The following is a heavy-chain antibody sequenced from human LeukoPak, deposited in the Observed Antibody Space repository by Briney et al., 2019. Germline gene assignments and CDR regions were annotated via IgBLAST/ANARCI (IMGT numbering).Heavy chain of an antibody. D-gene: IGHD6-19*01. V-gene: IGHV3-23*01. CDR3: AKWSVAGSPFDY. CDR2: ISGSGGST. CDR1: GFTFSSYA. J-gene: IGHJ4*02. Sequence: AGGSLRLSCAASGFTFSSYAMSWVRQAPGKGLEWVSAISGSGGSTHYADSVKGRFTISRDNSKNTLYLQMNSLRAEDTAVYYCAKWSVAGSPFDYWGQGTLVTVSS.